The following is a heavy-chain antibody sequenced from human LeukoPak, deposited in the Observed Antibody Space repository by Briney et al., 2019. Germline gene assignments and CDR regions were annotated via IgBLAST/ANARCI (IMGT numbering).Heavy chain of an antibody. V-gene: IGHV3-48*03. CDR3: ARDRLIAAAGTYYYYGMDV. J-gene: IGHJ6*02. Sequence: GGSLRLSCAASGFTFSSYEMNWVRQAPGKGLEWVSYISSSGSTIYYADSVKGRFTISRDNAKNSLYLQMNSLRAEDTAVYYCARDRLIAAAGTYYYYGMDVWGQGTTVTVSS. CDR1: GFTFSSYE. D-gene: IGHD6-13*01. CDR2: ISSSGSTI.